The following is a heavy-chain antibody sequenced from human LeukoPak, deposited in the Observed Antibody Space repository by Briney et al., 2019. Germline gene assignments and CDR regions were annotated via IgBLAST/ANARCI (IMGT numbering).Heavy chain of an antibody. CDR1: GFTFSQYW. V-gene: IGHV3-7*01. CDR2: IKHDGSEKQDGSEK. CDR3: ARDGGYSYGSTYYYYGMDV. J-gene: IGHJ6*02. Sequence: GGSLRLSCAASGFTFSQYWMSWVRQAPGKGLEWVANIKHDGSEKQDGSEKDYVDSVKGRFTISRDNAKNSLYLQMNSLRAEDTAVYYCARDGGYSYGSTYYYYGMDVWGQGTTVTVSS. D-gene: IGHD5-18*01.